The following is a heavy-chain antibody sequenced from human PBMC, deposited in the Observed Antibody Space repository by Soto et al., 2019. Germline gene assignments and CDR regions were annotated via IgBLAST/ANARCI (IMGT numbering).Heavy chain of an antibody. D-gene: IGHD3-10*01. J-gene: IGHJ4*02. CDR3: AKRGVDTFGLSY. V-gene: IGHV3-74*01. Sequence: EVQLVESGGGLVQPGGPLRLSCAVSGFTFSSFWMHGVRQAPGEGLVWVSRINTDGSSTSYADSVKGRFTISRDNAKNTLYLQMNSLRVEDTAMYYCAKRGVDTFGLSYWGQGTLVTVSS. CDR1: GFTFSSFW. CDR2: INTDGSST.